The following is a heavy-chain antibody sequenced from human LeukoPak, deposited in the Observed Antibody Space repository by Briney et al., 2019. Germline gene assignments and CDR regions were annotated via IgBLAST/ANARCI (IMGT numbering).Heavy chain of an antibody. V-gene: IGHV3-23*01. CDR1: GFTFSSYA. J-gene: IGHJ4*02. CDR2: ISGSGGST. CDR3: AKDQGRGSYSN. D-gene: IGHD1-26*01. Sequence: GGSLRLSCVASGFTFSSYAMSWVRQAPGKGQEWVSAISGSGGSTYYADSVKGRFTISRDNSKNTLYLQMNSLRAEDTAVYYCAKDQGRGSYSNWGQGTLVTVSS.